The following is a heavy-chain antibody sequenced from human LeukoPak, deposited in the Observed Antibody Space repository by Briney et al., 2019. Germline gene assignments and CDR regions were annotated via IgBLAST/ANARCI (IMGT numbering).Heavy chain of an antibody. D-gene: IGHD3-22*01. CDR1: GFIFSSYW. V-gene: IGHV3-7*01. J-gene: IGHJ4*02. Sequence: GGSLRLSCAAPGFIFSSYWMSWVRQASGKGLEWVANIKQDGSEKYYVDSVKGRFTISRDNAKNSLYLQINSLRAEDTAIYYCARRGYSDSSGYDYWGQGTLVTVSS. CDR3: ARRGYSDSSGYDY. CDR2: IKQDGSEK.